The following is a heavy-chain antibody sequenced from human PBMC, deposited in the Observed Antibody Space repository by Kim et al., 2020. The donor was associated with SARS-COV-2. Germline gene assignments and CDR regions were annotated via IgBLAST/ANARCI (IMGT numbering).Heavy chain of an antibody. CDR3: ARDLRDCSSTRHPRCGMDV. CDR1: GYTFTSYA. D-gene: IGHD2-2*01. Sequence: ASVKVSCKASGYTFTSYAMHWVRQAPGQRLEWMGWINAGNGNTKYSQKFQGRVTITRDTSASTAYMELSSLRSEDTAVYYCARDLRDCSSTRHPRCGMDVWGQGTTVTVSS. V-gene: IGHV1-3*01. CDR2: INAGNGNT. J-gene: IGHJ6*02.